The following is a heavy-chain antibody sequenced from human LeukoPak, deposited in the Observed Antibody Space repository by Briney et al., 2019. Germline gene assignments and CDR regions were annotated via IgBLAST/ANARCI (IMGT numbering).Heavy chain of an antibody. CDR3: ARDDWGGDY. J-gene: IGHJ4*02. V-gene: IGHV1-8*01. D-gene: IGHD7-27*01. Sequence: ASVKVSCKASGYTFSSYDIHWVRQATGQGLEWMGWMNPYSGNTVYGRKFQGRVTMTRDTSISTAYMELSSLTSGDTAVYYCARDDWGGDYWGQGTLVTVSS. CDR1: GYTFSSYD. CDR2: MNPYSGNT.